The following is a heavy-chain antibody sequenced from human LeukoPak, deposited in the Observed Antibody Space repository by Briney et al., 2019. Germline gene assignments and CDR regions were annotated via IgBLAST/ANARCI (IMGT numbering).Heavy chain of an antibody. Sequence: ASVKVSCKASGYTFTSYYMHWVRQAPGQGLEWMGIINPSGGSTSYTQKFQGRVTMTTDTSTSTAYMELRSLRSDDTAVYYCARDSDSNYLYYYYGMDVWGQGTTVTVSS. V-gene: IGHV1-46*01. CDR2: INPSGGST. J-gene: IGHJ6*02. CDR3: ARDSDSNYLYYYYGMDV. D-gene: IGHD4-11*01. CDR1: GYTFTSYY.